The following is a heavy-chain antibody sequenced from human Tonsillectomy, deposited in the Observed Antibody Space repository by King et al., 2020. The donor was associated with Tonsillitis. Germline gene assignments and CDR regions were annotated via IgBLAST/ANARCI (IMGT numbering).Heavy chain of an antibody. J-gene: IGHJ4*02. CDR2: ITSSSSTI. CDR3: ARNGDYPIVDFDY. D-gene: IGHD4-17*01. CDR1: N. V-gene: IGHV3-48*02. Sequence: NMNWVRQAPGKGLEWVSHITSSSSTIYYADSVKGRFTISRDNAKNSLYLQMNSLRDEDTAVYYCARNGDYPIVDFDYWGQGTLVTVSS.